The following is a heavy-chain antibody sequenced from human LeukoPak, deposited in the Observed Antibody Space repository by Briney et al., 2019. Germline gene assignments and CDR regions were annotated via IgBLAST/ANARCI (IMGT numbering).Heavy chain of an antibody. Sequence: SETLSLTCTVSGGSISSYYWSWIRQPPGKGLEWIGYIYYRGSTNYNPSLKSRVTISVDTSKNQFSLKLSSVTAADTAVYYCARIATDDYFDYWGQGTLVTVSS. CDR3: ARIATDDYFDY. V-gene: IGHV4-59*08. J-gene: IGHJ4*02. CDR2: IYYRGST. CDR1: GGSISSYY.